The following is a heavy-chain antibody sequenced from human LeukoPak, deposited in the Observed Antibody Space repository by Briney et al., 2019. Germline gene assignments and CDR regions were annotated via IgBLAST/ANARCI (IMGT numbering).Heavy chain of an antibody. V-gene: IGHV3-48*04. J-gene: IGHJ4*02. CDR3: AKDSRLNYGSGSYSYYFDY. CDR1: GFTFSSYS. Sequence: GGSLRLSCAASGFTFSSYSMNWVRQAPGKGLEWVSYISSSSSTIYYADSVKGRFTISRDNAKNSLYLQMNSLRAEDTAVYYCAKDSRLNYGSGSYSYYFDYWGQGTLVTVSS. CDR2: ISSSSSTI. D-gene: IGHD3-10*01.